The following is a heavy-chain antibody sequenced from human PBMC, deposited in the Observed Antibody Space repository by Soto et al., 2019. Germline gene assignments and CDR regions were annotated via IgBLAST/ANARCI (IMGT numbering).Heavy chain of an antibody. J-gene: IGHJ3*02. Sequence: PGGSLRLSCTASGFTFGDYAMNWFRQAPGKGLEWVGFIRIKGYGGTTEYAASVKGRFTSARDDSKSIAHLHMNSLKTEDTAVYLCTSARYHDSSGYDAFDIWGQGTMVTVSS. CDR1: GFTFGDYA. CDR2: IRIKGYGGTT. V-gene: IGHV3-49*03. D-gene: IGHD3-22*01. CDR3: TSARYHDSSGYDAFDI.